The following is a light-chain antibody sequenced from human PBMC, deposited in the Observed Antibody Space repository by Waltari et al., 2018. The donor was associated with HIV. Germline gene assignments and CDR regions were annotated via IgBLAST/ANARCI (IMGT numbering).Light chain of an antibody. Sequence: SYVLTQPPSVSVAPGKAASITCGGNNIGSKSVHWYQKKPGQTPVLVIYYDSDRPSGIPERFSGSNSGNTATLTISRVEDGDEADYYCQVWDTSNFVVFFGGGTKLTVL. CDR1: NIGSKS. CDR2: YDS. CDR3: QVWDTSNFVVF. V-gene: IGLV3-21*04. J-gene: IGLJ2*01.